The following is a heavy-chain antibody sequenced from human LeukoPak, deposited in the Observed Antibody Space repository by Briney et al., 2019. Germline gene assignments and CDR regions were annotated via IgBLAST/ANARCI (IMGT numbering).Heavy chain of an antibody. D-gene: IGHD3-10*01. Sequence: GGALRLSCAASGFTFSSYEMNWVRQAPGKGLEWVSYISSSGSTIYYADSVKGRFTISRDNYKNTLYLQMNSLRGDDTAVYYCASGEWPQNYWGQGTLVTVSS. CDR2: ISSSGSTI. CDR3: ASGEWPQNY. J-gene: IGHJ4*02. CDR1: GFTFSSYE. V-gene: IGHV3-48*03.